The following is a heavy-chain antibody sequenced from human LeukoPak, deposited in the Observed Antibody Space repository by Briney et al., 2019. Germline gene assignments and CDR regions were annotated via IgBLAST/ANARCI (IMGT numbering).Heavy chain of an antibody. CDR2: IIPIFGTA. V-gene: IGHV1-69*01. J-gene: IGHJ4*02. CDR3: ARGRITMIRCFDY. CDR1: GGTFSSYA. Sequence: SVKVSCKASGGTFSSYAISWVRQAPGQGLEWMGGIIPIFGTANYAQKFQGRVTIAADESTSTAYMELSSLRSEDTAVYYCARGRITMIRCFDYWGQGTLVTVSS. D-gene: IGHD3-22*01.